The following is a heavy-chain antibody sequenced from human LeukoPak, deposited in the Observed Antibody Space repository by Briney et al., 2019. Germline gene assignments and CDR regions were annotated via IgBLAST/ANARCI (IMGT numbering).Heavy chain of an antibody. Sequence: GGSLRLSCAASGFTLSHYSMNWVRQAPEKGLEWVSYIRNSDSTIYYSDSVRGRFTISRDSAKNSLYLQMNSLRAEDTAVYYCAREDGYCSGGNCYSRYYMDVWGKGTTVTVSS. D-gene: IGHD2-15*01. V-gene: IGHV3-48*01. CDR3: AREDGYCSGGNCYSRYYMDV. J-gene: IGHJ6*03. CDR1: GFTLSHYS. CDR2: IRNSDSTI.